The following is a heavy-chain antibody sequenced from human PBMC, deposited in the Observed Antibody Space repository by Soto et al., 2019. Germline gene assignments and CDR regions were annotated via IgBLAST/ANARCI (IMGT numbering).Heavy chain of an antibody. J-gene: IGHJ1*01. V-gene: IGHV3-23*01. CDR1: GFTFSSYA. D-gene: IGHD6-19*01. Sequence: EVQLLESGGGLVQPGGSLRLSCAASGFTFSSYAMSWVRQAPGKGLEWVSAISGSGGSTYYADSVKGRFTISRDNSKNTLYLQMNSLRAEDTAVYYCAKDGLTTVHIAVAGTPRGGYFQHWGQGTLVTVSS. CDR2: ISGSGGST. CDR3: AKDGLTTVHIAVAGTPRGGYFQH.